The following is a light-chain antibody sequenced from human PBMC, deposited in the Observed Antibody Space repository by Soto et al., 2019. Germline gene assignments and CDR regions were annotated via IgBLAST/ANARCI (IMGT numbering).Light chain of an antibody. V-gene: IGKV1-8*01. CDR3: QQYNSYSPWT. J-gene: IGKJ1*01. Sequence: AIRMTQSPSSLSASIGDTVTITCRASQDIGSVLAWYQQKPGTAPKVLISGASDLHGGVPSRFSGSGSGTEFTLTISSLQPADFATYYCQQYNSYSPWTFGQGTKVDIK. CDR2: GAS. CDR1: QDIGSV.